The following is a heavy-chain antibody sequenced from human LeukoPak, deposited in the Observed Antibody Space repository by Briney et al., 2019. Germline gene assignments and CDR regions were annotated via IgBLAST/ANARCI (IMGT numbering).Heavy chain of an antibody. D-gene: IGHD3-22*01. CDR1: GGSINYYY. CDR3: ARDSRYSDTSGYYYSHYYMDV. V-gene: IGHV4-59*01. CDR2: IYSSGST. J-gene: IGHJ6*03. Sequence: KPSETLSLTCTVSGGSINYYYWSWIRQPPGEGLEYIGYIYSSGSTNYNPSLKSRVTMSVDTSKNQFSLKLSSVTAADTAVYYCARDSRYSDTSGYYYSHYYMDVWGKGTTVTVSS.